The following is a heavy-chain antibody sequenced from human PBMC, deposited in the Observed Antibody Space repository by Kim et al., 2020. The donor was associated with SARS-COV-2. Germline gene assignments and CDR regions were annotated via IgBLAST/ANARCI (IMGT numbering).Heavy chain of an antibody. CDR3: ARAMYPIVVVPAAHDY. J-gene: IGHJ4*02. V-gene: IGHV1-18*01. Sequence: ASVKVSCKASGYTFTSYGISWVRQAPGQGLEWMGWISAYNGNTNYAQKLQGRVTMTTDTSTSTAYMELRSPRSDDTAVYYCARAMYPIVVVPAAHDYWGQGTLVTVSS. CDR2: ISAYNGNT. D-gene: IGHD2-2*01. CDR1: GYTFTSYG.